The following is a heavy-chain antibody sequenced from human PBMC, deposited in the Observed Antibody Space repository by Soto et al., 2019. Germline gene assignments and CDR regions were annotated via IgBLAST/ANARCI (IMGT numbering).Heavy chain of an antibody. CDR3: ARAPILVGETTYENYFDY. Sequence: SVKVSCKASGGTFSNFVISWVRQAPGQGLEWMGGNIPIFGTASYAQKFQGRVTIIADESTGTTYMELTSLRSEDTAVYYCARAPILVGETTYENYFDYWGQGTLVTVSS. J-gene: IGHJ4*02. D-gene: IGHD2-21*01. CDR2: NIPIFGTA. CDR1: GGTFSNFV. V-gene: IGHV1-69*13.